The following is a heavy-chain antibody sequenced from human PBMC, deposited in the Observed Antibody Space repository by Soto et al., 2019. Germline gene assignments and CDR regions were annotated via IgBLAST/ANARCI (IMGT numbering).Heavy chain of an antibody. CDR2: IIPIFGTA. CDR1: GGTFSSYS. V-gene: IGHV1-69*01. J-gene: IGHJ4*02. Sequence: QVQLVQSGAEVKKPGSSVKVSCKASGGTFSSYSINWVRQAPGQGLEWMGEIIPIFGTATYAQKFQGRVTITADESTSTAYMELGSLRSEDTAVYYCARDGGRHSGGIDYWGQGTLVIVSS. D-gene: IGHD1-26*01. CDR3: ARDGGRHSGGIDY.